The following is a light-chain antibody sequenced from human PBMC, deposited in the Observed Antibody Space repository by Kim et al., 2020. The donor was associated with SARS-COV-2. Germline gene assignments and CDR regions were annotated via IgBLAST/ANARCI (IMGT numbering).Light chain of an antibody. V-gene: IGKV3-15*01. Sequence: SVSPGERAPLSCGASQSVSSNLAWYQQKPGQAPRLLIYGASTRATTFPARFSGSGSGTEFTLTISSLQSEDFAVYYCQQYDTWPYTFGQGTKLEI. CDR1: QSVSSN. CDR3: QQYDTWPYT. CDR2: GAS. J-gene: IGKJ2*01.